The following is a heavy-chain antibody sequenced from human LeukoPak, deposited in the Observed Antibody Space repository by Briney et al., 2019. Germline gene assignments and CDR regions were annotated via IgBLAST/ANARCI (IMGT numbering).Heavy chain of an antibody. CDR2: INSDGSST. J-gene: IGHJ3*02. CDR1: GFTFSTYE. D-gene: IGHD4-11*01. V-gene: IGHV3-74*01. Sequence: PGGSLRLSCAASGFTFSTYEMNWVRQAPGKGLVWVSRINSDGSSTSYADSVKGRFTISRDNAKNTLYLQMNSLRAEDTAVYYCATAYSNYVEVGAFDIWGQGTMVTVSS. CDR3: ATAYSNYVEVGAFDI.